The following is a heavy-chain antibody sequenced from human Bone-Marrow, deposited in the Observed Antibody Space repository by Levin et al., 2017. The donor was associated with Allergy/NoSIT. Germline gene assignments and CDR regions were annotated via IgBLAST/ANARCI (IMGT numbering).Heavy chain of an antibody. Sequence: SETLSLTCAVYGGSFSGYYWSWIRQPPGKGLEWIGEINHSGSTNYNPSLKSRVTISVDTSKNQFSLKLSSVTAADTAVYYCARGHPPERSGSHRPPWHYWGQGTLVTVSS. CDR1: GGSFSGYY. V-gene: IGHV4-34*01. D-gene: IGHD1-26*01. CDR3: ARGHPPERSGSHRPPWHY. J-gene: IGHJ4*02. CDR2: INHSGST.